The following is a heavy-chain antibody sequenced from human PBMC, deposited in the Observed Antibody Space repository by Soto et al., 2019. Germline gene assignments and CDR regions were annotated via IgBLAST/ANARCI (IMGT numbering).Heavy chain of an antibody. Sequence: PGGSLRLSCAASGFTFSSYEMNWVRQAPGKGLEWVSYISSSGSTIYYADSVKGRFTISRDNAKNSLYLQMNSLRAEDTAVYYCAGRQNFRRFGELLPGDVSYWGQGTLVTVSS. V-gene: IGHV3-48*03. CDR2: ISSSGSTI. CDR3: AGRQNFRRFGELLPGDVSY. J-gene: IGHJ4*02. CDR1: GFTFSSYE. D-gene: IGHD3-10*01.